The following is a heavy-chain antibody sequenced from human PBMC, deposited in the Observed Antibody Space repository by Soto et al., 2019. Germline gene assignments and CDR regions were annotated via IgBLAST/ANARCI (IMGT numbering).Heavy chain of an antibody. CDR1: GFTFSSYW. CDR2: IKQDGSEK. V-gene: IGHV3-7*03. Sequence: GGSLRLSCAASGFTFSSYWMSWFRQAPGKGLEWVANIKQDGSEKYYVDSVKGRFTISRDNAKNSLYLQMNSLRAEDTAVYYCARERERDYDFWSGYGGWGQGTLVTVSS. CDR3: ARERERDYDFWSGYGG. J-gene: IGHJ4*02. D-gene: IGHD3-3*01.